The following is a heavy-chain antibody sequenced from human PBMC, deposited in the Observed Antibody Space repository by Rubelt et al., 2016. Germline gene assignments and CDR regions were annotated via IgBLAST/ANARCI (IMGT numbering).Heavy chain of an antibody. CDR2: IYYSGST. Sequence: QLQLQESGPGLVKPSETLSLTCTVSGGSISSSSYYWGWIRQPPGKGLEWIGYIYYSGSTNYNPSRKSRVTISVDTSKNQFSLKLSSVTAADTAVYYCARAVAAAKPRPVDIWGQGTMVTVSS. V-gene: IGHV4-61*05. D-gene: IGHD2-2*01. J-gene: IGHJ3*02. CDR1: GGSISSSSYY. CDR3: ARAVAAAKPRPVDI.